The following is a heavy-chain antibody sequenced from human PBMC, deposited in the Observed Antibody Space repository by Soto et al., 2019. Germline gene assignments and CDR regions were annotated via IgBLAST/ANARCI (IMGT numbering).Heavy chain of an antibody. CDR3: ARRRITTFGVVITGYGMDV. CDR1: GGSISDNNC. CDR2: IYPSGTA. Sequence: NPSETLSLTCAVSGGSISDNNCWNWVRQPPGKGLEWIGEIYPSGTANYNPSLKSRVTISVHKANNQISLTLNSVTAADTAVYYCARRRITTFGVVITGYGMDVWGQGTTVTVSS. D-gene: IGHD3-3*01. J-gene: IGHJ6*02. V-gene: IGHV4-4*02.